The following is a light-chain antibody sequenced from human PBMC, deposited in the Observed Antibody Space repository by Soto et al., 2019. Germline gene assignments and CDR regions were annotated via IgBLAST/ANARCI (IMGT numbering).Light chain of an antibody. CDR2: LAS. CDR1: QGIRTD. Sequence: DIQMTQSPSSLSASVGDRVTITCRAIQGIRTDLGWYQQRPGKAPKRLIYLASSLQSGVSSRFRRSGSGTEFTLTISRLQPEDSATYYCLKHNSYPLTFVPGTKVDI. CDR3: LKHNSYPLT. V-gene: IGKV1-17*01. J-gene: IGKJ3*01.